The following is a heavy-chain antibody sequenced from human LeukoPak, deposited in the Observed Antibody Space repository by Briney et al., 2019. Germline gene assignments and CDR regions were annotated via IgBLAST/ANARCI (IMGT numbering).Heavy chain of an antibody. V-gene: IGHV3-23*01. D-gene: IGHD3-10*01. CDR1: GFTFSSYA. Sequence: HPGGSLRLSCAASGFTFSSYAMSWVRQAPGKGLEWVSVVTASGGSTYHADSVKGRSTISRDNSKNTLYLQMNSLRAEDTAVYYCAKGSSSFDYWGQGTLVTVSS. J-gene: IGHJ4*02. CDR2: VTASGGST. CDR3: AKGSSSFDY.